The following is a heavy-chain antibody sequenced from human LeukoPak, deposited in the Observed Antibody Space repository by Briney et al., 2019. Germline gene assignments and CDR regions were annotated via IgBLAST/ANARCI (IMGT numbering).Heavy chain of an antibody. D-gene: IGHD5-12*01. V-gene: IGHV4-39*07. CDR2: IYYSGST. J-gene: IGHJ4*02. CDR1: GGSISSSSYY. CDR3: ARQSGYEDYFDY. Sequence: SETLSLTCTVSGGSISSSSYYWGWIRQPPGRGLEWIGSIYYSGSTYYNPSLKSRVTISIDTSKKQFSLKLSSVTAADTAVYYCARQSGYEDYFDYWGQGTLVTVSS.